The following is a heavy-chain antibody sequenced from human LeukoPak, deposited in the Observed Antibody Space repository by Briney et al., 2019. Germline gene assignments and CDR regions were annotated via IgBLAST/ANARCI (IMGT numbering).Heavy chain of an antibody. CDR3: ARELITGTTVIDY. CDR2: ISSSSSTV. D-gene: IGHD1-20*01. V-gene: IGHV3-48*01. CDR1: GFTFSSYS. J-gene: IGHJ4*02. Sequence: GGSLRLFCAASGFTFSSYSMNWVRQAPGKGLEWVSYISSSSSTVYYADSVKGRFTISRDNAKNSLYLQMNSLRAEDTAVYYCARELITGTTVIDYWGQGTLVTVSS.